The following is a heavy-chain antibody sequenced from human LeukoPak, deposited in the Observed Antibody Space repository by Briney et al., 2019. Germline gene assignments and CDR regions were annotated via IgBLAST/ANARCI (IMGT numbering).Heavy chain of an antibody. V-gene: IGHV4-34*01. CDR3: ARGPRIVVVPAAMPDNAFDI. D-gene: IGHD2-2*01. CDR2: INHSGST. Sequence: SETLSLTCAVYGGSFSGYYWSWIRQPPGKGLEWIGEINHSGSTNYNPSLKSRVTISVDTSKNQFSLKLSSETAAHTAVYYCARGPRIVVVPAAMPDNAFDIWGQGTMVTVSS. J-gene: IGHJ3*02. CDR1: GGSFSGYY.